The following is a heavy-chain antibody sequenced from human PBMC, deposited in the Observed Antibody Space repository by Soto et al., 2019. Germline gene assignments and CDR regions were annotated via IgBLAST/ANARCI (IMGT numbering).Heavy chain of an antibody. CDR2: TYYRSKWYN. V-gene: IGHV6-1*01. J-gene: IGHJ6*02. CDR1: GDSVSSNSAA. Sequence: SPTLSLTCAISGDSVSSNSAAWNWIRQSPSRGLEWLGRTYYRSKWYNDYAVSVKSRITINPDTSKNQFSLQLNSVTPEDTAVYYCARDRQLVLPLYDYYYGMDVWGQGTTVTVSS. CDR3: ARDRQLVLPLYDYYYGMDV. D-gene: IGHD6-6*01.